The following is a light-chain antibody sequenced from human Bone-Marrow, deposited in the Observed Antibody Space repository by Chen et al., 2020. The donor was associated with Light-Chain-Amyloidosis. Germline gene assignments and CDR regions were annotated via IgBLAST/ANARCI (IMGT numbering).Light chain of an antibody. Sequence: SYVLTQPSSVSVAPGQTATIACGGNNIGSTSVHWYQQMPGQAPLLVVYDDSDRPSGIPERLSGSNSGNTATLTISRVEAGDEADYYCQVWDRSSDRPVCGGGTKLTVL. V-gene: IGLV3-21*02. CDR3: QVWDRSSDRPV. CDR2: DDS. J-gene: IGLJ3*02. CDR1: NIGSTS.